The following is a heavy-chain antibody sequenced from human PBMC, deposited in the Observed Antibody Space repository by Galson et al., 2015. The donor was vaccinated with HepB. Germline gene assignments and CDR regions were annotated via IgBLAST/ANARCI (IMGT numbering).Heavy chain of an antibody. Sequence: SETLSLTCTVSGGSISSSSYYWGWIRQPPGKGLEWIGSIYYSGSTYYNPSLKSRVTISVDTSKNQFSLKLSSVTAADTAVYYCARPRSYSDDYWGQGTIVTVSS. V-gene: IGHV4-39*01. D-gene: IGHD1-26*01. CDR1: GGSISSSSYY. CDR3: ARPRSYSDDY. CDR2: IYYSGST. J-gene: IGHJ4*02.